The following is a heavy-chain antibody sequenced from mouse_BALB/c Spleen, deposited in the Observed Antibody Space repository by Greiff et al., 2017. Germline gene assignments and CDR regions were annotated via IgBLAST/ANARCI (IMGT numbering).Heavy chain of an antibody. V-gene: IGHV5-9-3*01. Sequence: EVKLMESGGGLVKPGGSLKLSCAASGFTFSSYAMSWVRQTPEKRLEWVATISSGGSYTYYPDSVKGRFTISRDNAKNTLYLQMSSLRSEDTAMYYCARQGNTMITTGYWYFDVWGAGTTVTVSS. CDR2: ISSGGSYT. J-gene: IGHJ1*01. CDR3: ARQGNTMITTGYWYFDV. D-gene: IGHD2-4*01. CDR1: GFTFSSYA.